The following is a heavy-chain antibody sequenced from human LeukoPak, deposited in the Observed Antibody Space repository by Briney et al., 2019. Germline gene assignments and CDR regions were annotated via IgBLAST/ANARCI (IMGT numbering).Heavy chain of an antibody. Sequence: GGSLRLSCAASGFTFSTYSMNWVRQAPGKGPEWVSSISSSSSYIYYADSVKGRFTISRDNARNSLYLQMNSLRAEDTAVYYCARDLYRIVVVPHYFDYWGQGTLVTVSS. V-gene: IGHV3-21*01. CDR1: GFTFSTYS. J-gene: IGHJ4*02. D-gene: IGHD3-22*01. CDR2: ISSSSSYI. CDR3: ARDLYRIVVVPHYFDY.